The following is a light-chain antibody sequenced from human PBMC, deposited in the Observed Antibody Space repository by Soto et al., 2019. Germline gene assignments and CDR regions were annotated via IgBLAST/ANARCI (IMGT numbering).Light chain of an antibody. CDR3: QQSYSSPPT. CDR2: AAS. Sequence: DIQMTQSPSFLSASAGDRVTIFCRASQSISNFLHWYQQKPGKAPKLLIFAASSLQSGVPSRFSGSRSGPDFTLTISSLQPEDFATYYCQQSYSSPPTFGQGTKVDIK. J-gene: IGKJ1*01. V-gene: IGKV1-39*01. CDR1: QSISNF.